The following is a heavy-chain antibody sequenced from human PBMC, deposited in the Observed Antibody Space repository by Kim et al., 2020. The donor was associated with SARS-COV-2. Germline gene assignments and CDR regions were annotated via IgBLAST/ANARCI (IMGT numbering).Heavy chain of an antibody. V-gene: IGHV3-23*02. CDR3: AKAASLGAVAGDYFDY. Sequence: DSMKGRFTVTRDNAKSTGDLRMSSLRGEDTAIYYCAKAASLGAVAGDYFDYWGQGTLVTVSS. D-gene: IGHD6-19*01. J-gene: IGHJ4*02.